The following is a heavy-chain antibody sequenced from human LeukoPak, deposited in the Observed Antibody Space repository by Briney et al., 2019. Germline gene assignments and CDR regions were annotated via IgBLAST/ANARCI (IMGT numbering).Heavy chain of an antibody. CDR2: ISSSSSYI. CDR1: GLTFISYS. V-gene: IGHV3-21*01. D-gene: IGHD2-15*01. J-gene: IGHJ6*02. CDR3: AREGYCSGGSCYSGGHYYGMDV. Sequence: GGSLRLSCAASGLTFISYSMNWVRQAPGKGLEWVSSISSSSSYIYYADSVKGRFTISRDNAKNSLYLQMNSLRAEDTAVYYCAREGYCSGGSCYSGGHYYGMDVWGQRTTVTVSS.